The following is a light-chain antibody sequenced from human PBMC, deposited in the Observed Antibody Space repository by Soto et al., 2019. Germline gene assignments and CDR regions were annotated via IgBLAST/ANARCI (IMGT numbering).Light chain of an antibody. CDR2: SNN. CDR1: NSNIGSNT. CDR3: AAWDDSLIGRVL. Sequence: QSVLTQPPSVSGTPGQRVTISCSGNNSNIGSNTVNWYQQLPGTAPKLLIYSNNQRPSGVPDRFSGSKSGTSASLAISGLQSEDEADYYCAAWDDSLIGRVLFGGGTKLTVL. J-gene: IGLJ2*01. V-gene: IGLV1-44*01.